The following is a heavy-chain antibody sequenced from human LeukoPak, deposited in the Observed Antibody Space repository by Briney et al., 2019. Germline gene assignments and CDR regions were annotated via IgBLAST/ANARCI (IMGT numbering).Heavy chain of an antibody. CDR1: GFTFSSYA. CDR2: ISYDGSNK. J-gene: IGHJ6*02. Sequence: GRSLRLSCADSGFTFSSYAMHWVRQAPGKGLEWVAVISYDGSNKYYADSVKGRFTISRDNSKNTLYLQMNSLRAEDTAVYYCARVLAVQGLGMDVWGQGTTVTVSS. D-gene: IGHD1-1*01. CDR3: ARVLAVQGLGMDV. V-gene: IGHV3-30*01.